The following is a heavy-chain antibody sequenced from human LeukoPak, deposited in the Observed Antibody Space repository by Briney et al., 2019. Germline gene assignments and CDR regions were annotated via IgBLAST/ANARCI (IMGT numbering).Heavy chain of an antibody. V-gene: IGHV4-39*01. Sequence: SETLSLTCTVSGGSISSSSYYWGWIRQPPGKGLEWIGSIYYSGSTYYNPSLKSRLTISVDTSKNQFSLKLSSVTAADTAVYYCAYSSGFLRWFDPWGQGTLVTVSS. D-gene: IGHD6-19*01. CDR3: AYSSGFLRWFDP. J-gene: IGHJ5*02. CDR1: GGSISSSSYY. CDR2: IYYSGST.